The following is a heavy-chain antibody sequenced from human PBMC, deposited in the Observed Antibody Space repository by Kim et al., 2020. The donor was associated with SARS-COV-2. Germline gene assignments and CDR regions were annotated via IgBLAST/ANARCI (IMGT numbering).Heavy chain of an antibody. CDR2: IYYSGST. Sequence: SETLSLTCTVSGGSISSSSYYWGWIRQPPGKGLEWIGSIYYSGSTYYNPSLKSRVTISVDTSKNQFSLKLSSVTAADTAVYYCARPLGADYVPYYWGQGTLVTVSS. CDR3: ARPLGADYVPYY. CDR1: GGSISSSSYY. D-gene: IGHD3-16*01. V-gene: IGHV4-39*01. J-gene: IGHJ4*02.